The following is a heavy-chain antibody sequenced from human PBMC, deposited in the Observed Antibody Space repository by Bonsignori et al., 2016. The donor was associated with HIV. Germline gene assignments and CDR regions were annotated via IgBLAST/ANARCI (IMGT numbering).Heavy chain of an antibody. CDR2: INGNAGVK. D-gene: IGHD4-17*01. V-gene: IGHV3-23*01. CDR3: ARDPNGDYVGAFEF. Sequence: WIRQPPGKGLEWVSAINGNAGVKYYTDSVRGRFTISRDNSENTLYLQMDGLRPEDTALYFCARDPNGDYVGAFEFWGQGTMVTVSS. J-gene: IGHJ3*01.